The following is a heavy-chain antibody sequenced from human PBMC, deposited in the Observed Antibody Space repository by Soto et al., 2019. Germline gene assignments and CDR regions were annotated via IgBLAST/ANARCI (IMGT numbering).Heavy chain of an antibody. V-gene: IGHV3-23*01. J-gene: IGHJ4*02. CDR3: AKEMYLSGTYSIGASFDN. CDR1: GFTFINYA. Sequence: PGGSLRLSCAASGFTFINYAMSWVRQAPGRGLEWVSAIDGSGTGTPYADSVKGRFTISRDNSKNTLYLQMNSLRVEDTAIYYCAKEMYLSGTYSIGASFDNWGQGTLVTVSS. D-gene: IGHD3-10*01. CDR2: IDGSGTGT.